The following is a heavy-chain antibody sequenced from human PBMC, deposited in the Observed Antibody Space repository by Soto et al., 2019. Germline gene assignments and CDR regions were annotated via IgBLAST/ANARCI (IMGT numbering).Heavy chain of an antibody. CDR3: ARDLRVVVTDYYYYYGMDV. J-gene: IGHJ6*02. Sequence: PGGSLRLSCAASGFTFSSYAMHWVRQAPGKGLEWVAVISYDGSNKYYADSVKGRFTISRDNSKNTLYLQMNSLRAEDTAVYYCARDLRVVVTDYYYYYGMDVWGQGTTVTVSS. CDR1: GFTFSSYA. CDR2: ISYDGSNK. D-gene: IGHD3-22*01. V-gene: IGHV3-30-3*01.